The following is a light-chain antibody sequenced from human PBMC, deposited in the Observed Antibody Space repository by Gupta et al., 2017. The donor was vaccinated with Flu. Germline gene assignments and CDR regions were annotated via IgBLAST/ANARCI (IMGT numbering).Light chain of an antibody. CDR1: QSISDW. J-gene: IGKJ5*01. CDR2: KAS. Sequence: DIQMTQSPSTLSASVGDRVTITCRASQSISDWLAWYQQKPGKAPKLLIYKASNLESGVPSRFSGSGSGTEFTLTISSLQPDDFATYYCQDDISSSISFGQGTRLDIK. CDR3: QDDISSSIS. V-gene: IGKV1-5*03.